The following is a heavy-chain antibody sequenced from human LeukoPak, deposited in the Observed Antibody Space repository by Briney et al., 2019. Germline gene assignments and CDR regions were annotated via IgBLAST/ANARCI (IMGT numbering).Heavy chain of an antibody. D-gene: IGHD6-19*01. V-gene: IGHV3-7*01. CDR2: IKQDGSEK. CDR3: ARGAQQWLVDSYYYYYMDV. Sequence: GGSLRLSCAASGFTFSSYWMSWVRQAPGRGLEWVANIKQDGSEKYYVDSVKGRFTISRDNAKNSLYLQMNSLRAEDTAVYYCARGAQQWLVDSYYYYYMDVWGKGTTVTVSS. J-gene: IGHJ6*03. CDR1: GFTFSSYW.